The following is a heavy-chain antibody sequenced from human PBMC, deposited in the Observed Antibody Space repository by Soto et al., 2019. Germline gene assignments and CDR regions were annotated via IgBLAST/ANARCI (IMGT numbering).Heavy chain of an antibody. CDR2: ITSNSIYI. V-gene: IGHV3-21*01. CDR1: GFPFSNFD. J-gene: IGHJ6*02. Sequence: EVQLVESGGGLVKPGGSLRLSCAASGFPFSNFDMNWVRQAPGKGLEWVSSITSNSIYIYYADSVKGRFTVSRDNAKNSRYLEMDRLRAEDTAVYYCAGGLAGGNYYYHGLDVWGQGTTVTVSS. CDR3: AGGLAGGNYYYHGLDV. D-gene: IGHD1-1*01.